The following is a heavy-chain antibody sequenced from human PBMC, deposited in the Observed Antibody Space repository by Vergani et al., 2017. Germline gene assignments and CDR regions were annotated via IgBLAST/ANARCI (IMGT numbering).Heavy chain of an antibody. CDR1: GGTFSSYA. CDR2: IIPIFGTA. D-gene: IGHD3-22*01. J-gene: IGHJ2*01. V-gene: IGHV1-69*01. Sequence: QVQLVQSGAEVKKPGSSVKVSCKASGGTFSSYAISWVRQAPGQGLEWMGGIIPIFGTATYAQKFQGRVTITADESTSTAYMELSSLRSEDTAVYYCARENRGYYDSSGHWYFDLWGRGTLVTVSS. CDR3: ARENRGYYDSSGHWYFDL.